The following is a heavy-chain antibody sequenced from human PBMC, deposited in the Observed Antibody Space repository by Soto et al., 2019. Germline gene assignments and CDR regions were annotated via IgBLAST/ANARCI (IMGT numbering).Heavy chain of an antibody. CDR2: IWYDGSNK. CDR3: ARDTEKYYDFWSGYYPLTYYGMDV. CDR1: GFTFSSYG. V-gene: IGHV3-33*01. J-gene: IGHJ6*02. Sequence: GGSLRLSCAASGFTFSSYGMHWVRQAPGKGLEWVAVIWYDGSNKYYADSVKGRFTISRDNSKNTLYLQMNSLRAEDTAVYYCARDTEKYYDFWSGYYPLTYYGMDVWGQGTTVTVSS. D-gene: IGHD3-3*01.